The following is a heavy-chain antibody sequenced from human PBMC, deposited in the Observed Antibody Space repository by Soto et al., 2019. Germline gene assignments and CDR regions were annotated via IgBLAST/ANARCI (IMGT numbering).Heavy chain of an antibody. Sequence: QVQLQESGPGLVKPSETLSLTCTVSGGSISGYYWTWIRQPAGKGLEWIGRKHTSVTINYNPSLKSRVTMSIVTSTNQFSLNLSSVTAADTDVYYCARGGEFYVLYVWGQGTTDAFSS. CDR2: KHTSVTI. CDR3: ARGGEFYVLYV. CDR1: GGSISGYY. D-gene: IGHD3-16*01. J-gene: IGHJ6*02. V-gene: IGHV4-4*07.